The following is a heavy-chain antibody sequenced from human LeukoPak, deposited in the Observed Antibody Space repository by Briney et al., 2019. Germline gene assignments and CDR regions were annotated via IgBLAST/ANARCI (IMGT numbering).Heavy chain of an antibody. V-gene: IGHV4-59*11. CDR3: ATIKRGSIYGYFDF. Sequence: WGTLSLTCTVSGGSISSHYWSWVRQPPGKGLEWVAFLLDGGNTKDNPSHNSRLTLTADTSKNQFSLRLSSVTAADTAVYYCATIKRGSIYGYFDFWGQGIKVTVSS. CDR1: GGSISSHY. J-gene: IGHJ4*02. D-gene: IGHD5-18*01. CDR2: LLDGGNT.